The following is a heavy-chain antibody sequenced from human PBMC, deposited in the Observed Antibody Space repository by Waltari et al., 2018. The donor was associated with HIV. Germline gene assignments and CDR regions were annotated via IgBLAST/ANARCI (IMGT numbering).Heavy chain of an antibody. Sequence: QVQLQESGPGLVKPAETLSLTCTVSGDSINTYYWRWIRQPPGKGLAWIGHIYYSGSTKYNPSLTSRVRISVDTSKKQISLKVKSVTTADTAMYYCARDADGLDYWGQGTLVTVSS. CDR2: IYYSGST. CDR3: ARDADGLDY. CDR1: GDSINTYY. J-gene: IGHJ4*02. V-gene: IGHV4-59*01.